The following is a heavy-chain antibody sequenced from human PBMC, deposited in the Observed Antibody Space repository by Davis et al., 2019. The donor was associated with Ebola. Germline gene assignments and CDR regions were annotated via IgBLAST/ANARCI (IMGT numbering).Heavy chain of an antibody. CDR2: IYHSGST. J-gene: IGHJ4*02. V-gene: IGHV4-30-2*01. CDR1: GGSISSGGYS. CDR3: ARGGYDFWSGSYDY. Sequence: PSETLSLTCAVSGGSISSGGYSWSWIRQPPGKGLEWIGYIYHSGSTYYNPSLKSRVTISVDRSKNQFSLKLSSVTAADTAVYYCARGGYDFWSGSYDYWGQGTLVTVSS. D-gene: IGHD3-3*01.